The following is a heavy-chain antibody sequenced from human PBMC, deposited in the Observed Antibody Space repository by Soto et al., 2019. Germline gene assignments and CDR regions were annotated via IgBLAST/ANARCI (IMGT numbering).Heavy chain of an antibody. CDR2: IKQDGSEK. CDR3: ARVAYGNGWIFDY. CDR1: GFTFSAYW. D-gene: IGHD6-19*01. Sequence: GSLRLSCAASGFTFSAYWMSWVRQAPGKGLEWVANIKQDGSEKYYVDSVKGRFTLSRDNAKNSLQLQMNSLRAEDTAIYFCARVAYGNGWIFDYWGQGTLVTVSS. J-gene: IGHJ4*01. V-gene: IGHV3-7*01.